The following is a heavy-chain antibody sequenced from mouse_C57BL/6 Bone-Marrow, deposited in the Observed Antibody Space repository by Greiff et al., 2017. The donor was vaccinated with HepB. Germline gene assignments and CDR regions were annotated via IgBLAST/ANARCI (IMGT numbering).Heavy chain of an antibody. V-gene: IGHV5-9-1*02. CDR1: GFTFSSYA. D-gene: IGHD1-1*01. J-gene: IGHJ4*01. CDR3: TRGYGSSYDYAMDY. Sequence: DVKLVESGEGLVKPGGSLKLSCAASGFTFSSYAMSWVRQTPEKRLEWVAYISSGGDYIYYADTVKGRFTISRDNARNTLYLQMSSLKSEDTAMYFCTRGYGSSYDYAMDYWGQGTSVTVSS. CDR2: ISSGGDYI.